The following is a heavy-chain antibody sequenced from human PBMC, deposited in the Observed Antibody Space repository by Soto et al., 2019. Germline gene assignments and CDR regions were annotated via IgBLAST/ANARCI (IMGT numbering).Heavy chain of an antibody. D-gene: IGHD6-13*01. CDR2: IIPIFGTA. CDR3: ACGSWYGGRGHLGYYYYYYGMDV. V-gene: IGHV1-69*06. J-gene: IGHJ6*02. Sequence: VSCKASGGTFSSYAISWVRQAPGQGLEWMGGIIPIFGTANYAQKFQGRVTITADKSTSTAYMELSSLRSEDTAVYYCACGSWYGGRGHLGYYYYYYGMDVWGQGTTVTV. CDR1: GGTFSSYA.